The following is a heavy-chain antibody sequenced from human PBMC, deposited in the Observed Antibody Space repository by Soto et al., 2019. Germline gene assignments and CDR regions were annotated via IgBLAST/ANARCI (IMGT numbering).Heavy chain of an antibody. Sequence: VASVKVSCKASGYTVTGYYMHWVRQAPGQGLEWMGWINPNSGGTNYAQKFQGWVTMTRDTSISTAYMELSRLRSDDTAVYYCARGTDCSGGSCSYYYYYGMDVRGKGTTVTVSS. D-gene: IGHD2-15*01. CDR1: GYTVTGYY. V-gene: IGHV1-2*04. J-gene: IGHJ6*04. CDR2: INPNSGGT. CDR3: ARGTDCSGGSCSYYYYYGMDV.